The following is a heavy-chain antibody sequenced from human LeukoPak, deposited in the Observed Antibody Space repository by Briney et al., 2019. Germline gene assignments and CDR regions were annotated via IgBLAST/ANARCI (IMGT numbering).Heavy chain of an antibody. V-gene: IGHV3-23*01. Sequence: PGGSLRLSCAASGFTFRNYAMSWVRQAPGKGLEWVSSISDSGGSTGYADSVKGRFTISRDNSKNTLYLHMNSLRAEDTALYYCAKETGIILVRGAVDYWGQGTLVTVSS. CDR3: AKETGIILVRGAVDY. D-gene: IGHD3-10*01. J-gene: IGHJ4*02. CDR1: GFTFRNYA. CDR2: ISDSGGST.